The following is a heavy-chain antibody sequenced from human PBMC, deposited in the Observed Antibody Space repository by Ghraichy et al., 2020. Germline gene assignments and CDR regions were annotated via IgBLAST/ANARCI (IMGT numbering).Heavy chain of an antibody. CDR2: INSLSNDI. Sequence: GGSLRLSCAASGFTFSSYAMNWVRQAPGKGLEWVSSINSLSNDINYADSVRGRFTISRDNAKNSLYLQMNSLRAEDTAVYFCARDHRGYDLWSLGYYYNGMDVWGQGTTVTVSS. D-gene: IGHD3-3*01. CDR3: ARDHRGYDLWSLGYYYNGMDV. J-gene: IGHJ6*02. V-gene: IGHV3-21*01. CDR1: GFTFSSYA.